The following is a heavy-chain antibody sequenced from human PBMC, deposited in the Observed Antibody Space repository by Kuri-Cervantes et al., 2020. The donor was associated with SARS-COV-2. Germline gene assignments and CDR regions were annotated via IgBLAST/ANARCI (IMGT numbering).Heavy chain of an antibody. Sequence: GGSLRLSCKDSGFRFTTYWIGWVRQMPGKGLEWMAIIYPTDSDTRYSPSFQGQVTISADKSISTAYLQWSSLKASDSAMYYCARTRGSYYTDAFDLWGQGTMVTVSS. J-gene: IGHJ3*01. V-gene: IGHV5-51*01. CDR2: IYPTDSDT. CDR1: GFRFTTYW. D-gene: IGHD1-26*01. CDR3: ARTRGSYYTDAFDL.